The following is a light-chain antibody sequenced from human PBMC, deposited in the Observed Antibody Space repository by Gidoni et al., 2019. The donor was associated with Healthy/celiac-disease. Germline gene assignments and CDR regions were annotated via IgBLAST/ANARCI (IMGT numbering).Light chain of an antibody. V-gene: IGLV2-23*01. CDR3: CSYAGSSTWV. CDR1: SSDVGSYNL. J-gene: IGLJ2*01. CDR2: EGS. Sequence: QSALTQPASVSGSPGQSITISCTGTSSDVGSYNLVSWHPQHPGKAPKLRIYEGSKRPSGVSNRFSGSKSGNTASRTISGLQAEDEADYYCCSYAGSSTWVFGGGTKLTVL.